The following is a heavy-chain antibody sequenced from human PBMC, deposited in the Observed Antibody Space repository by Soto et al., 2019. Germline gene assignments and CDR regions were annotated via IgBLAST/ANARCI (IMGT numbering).Heavy chain of an antibody. CDR1: GFTFSSYG. D-gene: IGHD4-17*01. Sequence: QVQLVESGGGVVQPGRSLRLSCAASGFTFSSYGMHWVRQAPGKGLEWVAVIWYDGSNKYYADSVKGRFTISRDNSKNTLYLQMNSLRAEDTAVHYCARDAASVTTRFDYYYGMDVWGQGTTVTVSS. J-gene: IGHJ6*02. CDR3: ARDAASVTTRFDYYYGMDV. V-gene: IGHV3-33*01. CDR2: IWYDGSNK.